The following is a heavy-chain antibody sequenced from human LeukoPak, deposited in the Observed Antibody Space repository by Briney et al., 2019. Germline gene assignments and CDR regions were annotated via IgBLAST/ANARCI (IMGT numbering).Heavy chain of an antibody. V-gene: IGHV4-39*07. CDR2: INHSGST. J-gene: IGHJ4*02. Sequence: SETLSLTCTVSGGSISIDTFYWGWIRQPPGKGLEWIGEINHSGSTNYNPSLKSRVTISVDTSKNQFSLNLRSVTAADTAVYYCARGRYSFAYWGQGTLVTVSS. D-gene: IGHD5-18*01. CDR1: GGSISIDTFY. CDR3: ARGRYSFAY.